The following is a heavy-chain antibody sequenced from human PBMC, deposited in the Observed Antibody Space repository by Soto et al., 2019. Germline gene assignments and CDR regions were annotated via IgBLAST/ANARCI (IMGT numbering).Heavy chain of an antibody. Sequence: SETLSLTCAVSSGSISSSNWWSWVRQPPGKGLEWIGEIYHSGSTNYNPSLKSRVTISVGKSKNQFSLKLSSVTASDTAVYYCARFPIIHSRFSRKGKNPDCSSTSCELVQAFDIWGQGTMVTVSS. V-gene: IGHV4-4*02. CDR3: ARFPIIHSRFSRKGKNPDCSSTSCELVQAFDI. CDR1: SGSISSSNW. J-gene: IGHJ3*02. D-gene: IGHD2-2*01. CDR2: IYHSGST.